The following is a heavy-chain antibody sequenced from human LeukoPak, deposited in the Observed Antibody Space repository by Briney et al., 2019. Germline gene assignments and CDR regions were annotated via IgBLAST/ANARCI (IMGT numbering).Heavy chain of an antibody. D-gene: IGHD2-21*01. CDR1: GFTFSTYP. J-gene: IGHJ4*02. CDR2: ISSDGGST. V-gene: IGHV3-64D*08. Sequence: PGGSLRLSCSASGFTFSTYPMHWVRQAPGKGLEYVSAISSDGGSTYYADSVKGRFTISRDNSKHTLFLQVNSVRAEDTAVYYCAIEVALSRWGQGTLVTVSS. CDR3: AIEVALSR.